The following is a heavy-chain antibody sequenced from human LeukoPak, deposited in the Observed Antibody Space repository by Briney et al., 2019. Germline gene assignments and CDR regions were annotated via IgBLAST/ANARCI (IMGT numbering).Heavy chain of an antibody. J-gene: IGHJ4*02. Sequence: SVKVSCKASGGTFSSYAISWVRQAPGQGLEWMGRIIPILGIANYAQKFQGRVTITADKSTSTAYKELSSLRSEDTAVYYCAREGLYDILTGYYNWGQGTLVTVSS. CDR1: GGTFSSYA. CDR2: IIPILGIA. CDR3: AREGLYDILTGYYN. V-gene: IGHV1-69*04. D-gene: IGHD3-9*01.